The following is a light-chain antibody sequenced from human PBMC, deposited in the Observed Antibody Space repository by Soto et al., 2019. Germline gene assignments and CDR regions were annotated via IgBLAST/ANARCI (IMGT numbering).Light chain of an antibody. CDR2: DVS. CDR3: CSYAGSYTFYV. J-gene: IGLJ1*01. CDR1: SSDVGGYNY. V-gene: IGLV2-11*01. Sequence: QSVLTQPRSVSGSPGQSVTISCTGTSSDVGGYNYVSWYQQHPGKAPKLMIYDVSKRPSGVPDRFPGSKSGNTASLTISGLQAEDEADYYCCSYAGSYTFYVFGTG.